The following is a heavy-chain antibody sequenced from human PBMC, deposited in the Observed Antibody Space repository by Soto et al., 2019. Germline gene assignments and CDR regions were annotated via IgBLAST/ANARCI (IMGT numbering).Heavy chain of an antibody. V-gene: IGHV3-23*01. J-gene: IGHJ2*01. CDR2: ISGSGGST. CDR1: GFTFSSYA. Sequence: GGSLRLSCAASGFTFSSYAMSWVRQAPGKGLEWVSAISGSGGSTYYADSVKGRFTISRDNSKNTLYLQMNSLRAEDTAVYYCAKEAIVLMVYALYWYFDLWGRGTLVTVSS. CDR3: AKEAIVLMVYALYWYFDL. D-gene: IGHD2-8*01.